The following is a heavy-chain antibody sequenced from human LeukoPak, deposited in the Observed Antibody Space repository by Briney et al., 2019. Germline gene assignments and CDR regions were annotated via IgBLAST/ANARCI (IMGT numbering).Heavy chain of an antibody. CDR1: GYTFTGYY. V-gene: IGHV1-46*01. J-gene: IGHJ4*02. Sequence: ASVKVSCKASGYTFTGYYLHWVRQAPGQGLEWMGIINPSGGSTSYAQKFQGRVTMTRDMSTSTVYMELSSLRSEDTAVYYCARDYYDSSGYFSYYFDYWGQGTLVTVSS. CDR2: INPSGGST. D-gene: IGHD3-22*01. CDR3: ARDYYDSSGYFSYYFDY.